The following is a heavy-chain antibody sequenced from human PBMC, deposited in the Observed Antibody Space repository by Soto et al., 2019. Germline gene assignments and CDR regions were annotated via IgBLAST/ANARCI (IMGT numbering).Heavy chain of an antibody. CDR2: IKQDGSEK. CDR3: AGASGYDLVDY. J-gene: IGHJ4*02. D-gene: IGHD5-12*01. Sequence: EVQLVESGGGLVQPGGSLRLSCAASGFTFSSYWMSWVRQAPGKGLEWVANIKQDGSEKYYVDSVKGRFTISRDNAKNSLYLQMNSLRAEDTAVYYCAGASGYDLVDYWGQGTLVTVSS. V-gene: IGHV3-7*03. CDR1: GFTFSSYW.